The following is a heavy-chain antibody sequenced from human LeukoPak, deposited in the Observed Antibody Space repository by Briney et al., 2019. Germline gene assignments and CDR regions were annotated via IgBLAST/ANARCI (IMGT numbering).Heavy chain of an antibody. CDR1: GFTFNKYA. CDR3: ARGGSGWYFDF. V-gene: IGHV3-23*01. D-gene: IGHD6-19*01. Sequence: GGSLRLSCAASGFTFNKYAMAWVRQAPGKGLEWVSSIGGSGGSTHHADSVRGRFTISRDNSKNTLYLQMNSLRAEDTAVYYCARGGSGWYFDFWGQGTLVTVSS. CDR2: IGGSGGST. J-gene: IGHJ4*02.